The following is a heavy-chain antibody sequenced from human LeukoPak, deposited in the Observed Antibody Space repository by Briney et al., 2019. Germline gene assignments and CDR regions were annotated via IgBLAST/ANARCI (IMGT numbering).Heavy chain of an antibody. J-gene: IGHJ4*02. CDR1: GGSFSGYY. D-gene: IGHD3-16*01. CDR2: ISHSGSI. CDR3: ARGMIDARLQD. V-gene: IGHV4-34*01. Sequence: SETLSLTCAVYGGSFSGYYWSWIRQSPGKGLEWIGEISHSGSINYTPSLKSRVTLSIDTSKDQFSLKLTSVTAADTAVYYCARGMIDARLQDWSQGTLVTVSS.